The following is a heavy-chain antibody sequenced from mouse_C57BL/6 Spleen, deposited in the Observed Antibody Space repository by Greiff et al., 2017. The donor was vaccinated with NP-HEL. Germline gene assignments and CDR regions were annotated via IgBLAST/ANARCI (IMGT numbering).Heavy chain of an antibody. CDR3: ARSLLRVSMDY. Sequence: QVQLKQPGAELVKPGASVKLSCKASGYTFTSYWMQWVKQTPGQGLEWIGEIDPSDSYTNYNQKFKGKATLTVDTSSSTAYMQLSSLTSEDSAVYYCARSLLRVSMDYWGQGTSVTVSS. D-gene: IGHD1-1*01. J-gene: IGHJ4*01. CDR1: GYTFTSYW. V-gene: IGHV1-50*01. CDR2: IDPSDSYT.